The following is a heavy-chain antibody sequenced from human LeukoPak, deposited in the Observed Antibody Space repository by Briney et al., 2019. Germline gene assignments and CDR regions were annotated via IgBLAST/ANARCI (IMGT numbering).Heavy chain of an antibody. V-gene: IGHV4-59*01. D-gene: IGHD3-22*01. CDR2: IYYSGST. J-gene: IGHJ3*02. CDR3: ARDPTLSGYGRNAFDI. Sequence: SETLSLTCTVSGGSISGYYLSWIRQPPGKGLEWIGYIYYSGSTNYNPSLKSRVTISVDTSKNQFSLKLSSVTAADTAVYYCARDPTLSGYGRNAFDIWGQGTMVTASS. CDR1: GGSISGYY.